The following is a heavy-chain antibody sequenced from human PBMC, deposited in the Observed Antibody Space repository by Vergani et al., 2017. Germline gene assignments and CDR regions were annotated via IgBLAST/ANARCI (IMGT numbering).Heavy chain of an antibody. V-gene: IGHV1-58*02. J-gene: IGHJ6*02. D-gene: IGHD2-2*01. CDR2: IVVGSGNT. CDR1: GFTFTSSA. CDR3: AAVSEDCSSTSCFVPSYGMDV. Sequence: QMQLVQSGPEVKKPGTSVKVSCKASGFTFTSSAMQWVRQARGQRLEWVGWIVVGSGNTNYAQKFQERVTITRDRSTSTDYMELSSLRSEDTAVYYCAAVSEDCSSTSCFVPSYGMDVWGQGTTVTVSS.